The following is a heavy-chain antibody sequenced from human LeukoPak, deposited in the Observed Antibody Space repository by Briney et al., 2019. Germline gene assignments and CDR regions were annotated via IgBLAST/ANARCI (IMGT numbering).Heavy chain of an antibody. CDR1: GFTVSSHY. CDR3: ARDYYGDHYFDY. D-gene: IGHD4-17*01. CDR2: IYSGGST. Sequence: GGSLRLSCAASGFTVSSHYMSWVRQAPGKGLEWVSVIYSGGSTYYADSVKGRFTISRDNSKNTLYLQMNSLRAEDTAVYYCARDYYGDHYFDYWGQGTLVTVSS. V-gene: IGHV3-66*01. J-gene: IGHJ4*02.